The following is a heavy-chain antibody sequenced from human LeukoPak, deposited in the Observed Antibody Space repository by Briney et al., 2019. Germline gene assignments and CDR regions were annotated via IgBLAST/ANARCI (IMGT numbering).Heavy chain of an antibody. D-gene: IGHD2-15*01. CDR1: GFTFSSYA. J-gene: IGHJ4*02. CDR3: AKEAAIVVVVAAASAHFDY. CDR2: ISGSGGST. V-gene: IGHV3-23*01. Sequence: GGSLRLSCAASGFTFSSYALSWVRQAPGKGLEWVSAISGSGGSTYYADSVKGRFTISRDNSKNTLYLQMNSLRAEDTAVYYCAKEAAIVVVVAAASAHFDYWGQGTLVTVSS.